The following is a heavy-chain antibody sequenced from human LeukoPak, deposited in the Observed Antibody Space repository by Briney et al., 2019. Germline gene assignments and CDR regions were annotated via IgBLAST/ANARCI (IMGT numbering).Heavy chain of an antibody. CDR1: GFTFNSYA. V-gene: IGHV3-23*01. Sequence: GGSLTLSCAASGFTFNSYAMTWVRQAPGKGLEWVSSITGSGGSTYYVDSEKGRFTISRDNSKNTVYLKMHSLRAEDTAVYYCATALGKPEWYPGYWGQGTLVTVSS. CDR2: ITGSGGST. D-gene: IGHD3-3*01. J-gene: IGHJ4*02. CDR3: ATALGKPEWYPGY.